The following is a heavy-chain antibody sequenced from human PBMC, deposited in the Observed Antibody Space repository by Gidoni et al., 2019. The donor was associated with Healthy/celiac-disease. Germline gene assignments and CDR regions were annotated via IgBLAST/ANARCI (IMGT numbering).Heavy chain of an antibody. V-gene: IGHV2-26*01. CDR2: IFSTDEK. CDR3: ARIMEGSSSVYLGLAFWFDP. Sequence: QVTLKESGPVLVKPTETLTLPCTVAGFSPSNARMGVRWIRQPPGNALEWLAPIFSTDEKSYSTSLKSTLTISKDTSKSQVVLTMTNMDPVDTATYYCARIMEGSSSVYLGLAFWFDPWGQGTLVTVSS. J-gene: IGHJ5*02. CDR1: GFSPSNARMG. D-gene: IGHD6-6*01.